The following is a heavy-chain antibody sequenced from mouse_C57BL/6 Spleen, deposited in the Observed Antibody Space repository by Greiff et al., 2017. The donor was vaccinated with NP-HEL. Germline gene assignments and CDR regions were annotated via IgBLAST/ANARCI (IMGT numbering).Heavy chain of an antibody. D-gene: IGHD4-1*01. Sequence: VKLQQSGPELVKPGASVKISCKASGYAFSSSWMNWVKQRPGKGLEWIGRIYPGDGDTNYNGKFKGKATLTADKSSSTAYMQLSSLTSEDSAVYFCARSDWGYFDYWGQGTTLTVSS. CDR3: ARSDWGYFDY. CDR1: GYAFSSSW. CDR2: IYPGDGDT. J-gene: IGHJ2*01. V-gene: IGHV1-82*01.